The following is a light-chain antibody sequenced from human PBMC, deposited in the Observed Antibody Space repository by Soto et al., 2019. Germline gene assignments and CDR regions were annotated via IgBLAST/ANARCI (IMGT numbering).Light chain of an antibody. J-gene: IGKJ5*01. CDR2: DAS. CDR1: QSLSSY. Sequence: EIVLTQSPATLSLSPGERATLSCRASQSLSSYLAWYQQKPGQAPRLLIYDASNRATGIPARFTGSGSGTDFTLTISSLEPEDFAVYYCQQRSNWPPYAFGHGTRLEIK. V-gene: IGKV3-11*01. CDR3: QQRSNWPPYA.